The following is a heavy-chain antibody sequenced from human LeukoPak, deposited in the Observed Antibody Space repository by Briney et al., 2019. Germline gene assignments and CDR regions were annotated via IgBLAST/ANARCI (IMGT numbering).Heavy chain of an antibody. CDR3: ARHTGSCGNCYSVDWFDL. J-gene: IGHJ5*02. V-gene: IGHV4-39*01. Sequence: SETLSLTCTGSGGAISSSGYYWGWIRHPPGKGLEWIGTIDDRENTNNNPALKSRVTISVDTCKNQFSLKLSSVTAADTAVYYCARHTGSCGNCYSVDWFDLWGQGTLVTVSS. D-gene: IGHD2-15*01. CDR2: IDDRENT. CDR1: GGAISSSGYY.